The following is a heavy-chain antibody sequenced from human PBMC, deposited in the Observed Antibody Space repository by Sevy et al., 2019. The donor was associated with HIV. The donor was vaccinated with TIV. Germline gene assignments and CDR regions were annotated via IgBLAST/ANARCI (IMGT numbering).Heavy chain of an antibody. CDR2: INSHGTIT. D-gene: IGHD3-3*01. Sequence: GGSLRLSCAASGFTFSSHWMFWVRQAPGKGLMWISHINSHGTITNYADSVTGRFAISRDNAKNTVYLRMDSLRAEDTAVYYCARGQLLQFLEWPSYSLDVWGQGTTVTVSS. V-gene: IGHV3-74*01. CDR1: GFTFSSHW. J-gene: IGHJ6*02. CDR3: ARGQLLQFLEWPSYSLDV.